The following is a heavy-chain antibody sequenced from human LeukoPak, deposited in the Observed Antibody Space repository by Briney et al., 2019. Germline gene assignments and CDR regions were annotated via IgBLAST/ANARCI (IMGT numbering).Heavy chain of an antibody. D-gene: IGHD5-24*01. CDR2: INTDGSDT. J-gene: IGHJ4*02. CDR3: AQDRGYNYPFRYFDH. CDR1: GFTFSNCW. Sequence: GGSLRLSCAASGFTFSNCWMHWVRHAPGKGLVWVSRINTDGSDTTYADSVKGRFTISRDNAKNTLYLQMNSLRDEDTAMYYCAQDRGYNYPFRYFDHWGQGTLVTVSS. V-gene: IGHV3-74*01.